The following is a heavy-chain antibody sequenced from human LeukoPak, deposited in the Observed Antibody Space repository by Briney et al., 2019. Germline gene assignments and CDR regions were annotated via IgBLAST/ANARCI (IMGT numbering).Heavy chain of an antibody. CDR3: AKAGGASWYLY. V-gene: IGHV3-23*01. CDR2: ISGNGGRT. D-gene: IGHD6-13*01. J-gene: IGHJ4*02. Sequence: PGGSLRLSCAASGFTFSSYTMGWVRQAPGKGLEWVSDISGNGGRTYYADSVKGRFTISRDNSKNALYLQMNSLRAEDTAVYYCAKAGGASWYLYWGQGTLVTVFS. CDR1: GFTFSSYT.